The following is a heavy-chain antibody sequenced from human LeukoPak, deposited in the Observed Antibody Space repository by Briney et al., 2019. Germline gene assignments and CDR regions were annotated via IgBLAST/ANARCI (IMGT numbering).Heavy chain of an antibody. J-gene: IGHJ6*02. Sequence: GGSLRLSCGASGFAFYYHAMIWVRQAPGRGLEWVSGISGSGGTSTYYADSVQGRFTISRDNFKNTLYLQMNSLRAEDTAVYYCARDPTPRYCSGGSCYTHYGMDVWGQGTTVTVS. D-gene: IGHD2-15*01. CDR2: ISGSGGTST. CDR3: ARDPTPRYCSGGSCYTHYGMDV. V-gene: IGHV3-23*01. CDR1: GFAFYYHA.